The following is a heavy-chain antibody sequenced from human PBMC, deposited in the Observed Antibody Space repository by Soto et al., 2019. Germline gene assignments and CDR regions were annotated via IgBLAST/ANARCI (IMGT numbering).Heavy chain of an antibody. CDR3: ARDFWGLSHFDY. V-gene: IGHV3-23*01. Sequence: EVHLLESGGGLVQPGGSLRLSCVVSGNILDTYAMNWVRRAPGQGLEWVSGISVPGGSTYYAASVKGRFTISRDSSKNTTYIQMNSLRTEDTAVYYCARDFWGLSHFDYWGQGTPVTVSS. J-gene: IGHJ4*02. D-gene: IGHD3-16*01. CDR2: ISVPGGST. CDR1: GNILDTYA.